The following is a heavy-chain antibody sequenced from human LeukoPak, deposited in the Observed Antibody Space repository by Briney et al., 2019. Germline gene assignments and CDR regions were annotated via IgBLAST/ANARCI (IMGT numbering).Heavy chain of an antibody. Sequence: PGGSMRLSCAASGLTVSSNYMSWVRQAPGKGLEWVSVIYAGGTTYYADSVKGRFTISRDKDTLYLQMNSLRVEDTAVYYCAKMHCSTTSCPYYMDVWGSGSTVTVSS. J-gene: IGHJ6*03. CDR2: IYAGGTT. CDR1: GLTVSSNY. V-gene: IGHV3-53*01. D-gene: IGHD2-2*01. CDR3: AKMHCSTTSCPYYMDV.